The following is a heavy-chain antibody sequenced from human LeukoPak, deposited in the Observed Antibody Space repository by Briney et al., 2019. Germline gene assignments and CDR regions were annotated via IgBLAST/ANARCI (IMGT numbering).Heavy chain of an antibody. CDR1: GFSFSRNA. CDR3: ATHDTMVGIS. CDR2: VGGSNTDT. V-gene: IGHV3-23*01. D-gene: IGHD1-26*01. J-gene: IGHJ4*02. Sequence: GGSLRLSCVASGFSFSRNAMNWLRQPPGKGLEWVSGVGGSNTDTSYPDSVKGGFTISRDNSQNTVSLVMNNLRAEDTAIYYCATHDTMVGISWGQGTLVTVSS.